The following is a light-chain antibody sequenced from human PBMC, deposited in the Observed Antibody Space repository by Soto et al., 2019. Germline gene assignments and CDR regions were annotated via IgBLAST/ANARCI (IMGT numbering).Light chain of an antibody. J-gene: IGKJ1*01. CDR1: QGISSW. V-gene: IGKV1-5*03. CDR3: QQHTT. Sequence: IRITQSASALSASVGDRVTITCRGSQGISSWLAWYQQKQGKAPRLLIYKASSLASGVPSRFSGSGSGTEFTLTISSLQPEDVATYHCQQHTTFGQGTKVDIX. CDR2: KAS.